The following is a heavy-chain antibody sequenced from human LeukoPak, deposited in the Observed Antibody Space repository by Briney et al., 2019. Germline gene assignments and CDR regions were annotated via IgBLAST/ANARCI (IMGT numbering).Heavy chain of an antibody. CDR1: GFTFSSYA. CDR3: ARVSGSYGMNDY. J-gene: IGHJ4*02. Sequence: GGSLRLSCAASGFTFSSYAMHWVRQAPGKGLEWVAVISYDGSNKYYADSVKGRFTISRDNSKNTLYLQMNSLRAEDTAVCYCARVSGSYGMNDYWGQGTLVTVSS. CDR2: ISYDGSNK. V-gene: IGHV3-30*04. D-gene: IGHD1-26*01.